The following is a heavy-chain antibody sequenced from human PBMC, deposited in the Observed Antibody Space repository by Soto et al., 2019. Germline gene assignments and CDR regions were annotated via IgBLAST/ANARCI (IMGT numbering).Heavy chain of an antibody. CDR1: GYTFTSYD. V-gene: IGHV1-8*01. CDR2: MNPNSGNP. Sequence: QVQLVQSGAEVKKPGASVKVSCKASGYTFTSYDINWVRQATGQGLEWMGWMNPNSGNPGHAQKFQGRVTMTRNTAISTAYMELSSLRSEDTAVYYCARGRRRGYSSGWSFDYWGQGTLVTVSS. CDR3: ARGRRRGYSSGWSFDY. D-gene: IGHD6-19*01. J-gene: IGHJ4*02.